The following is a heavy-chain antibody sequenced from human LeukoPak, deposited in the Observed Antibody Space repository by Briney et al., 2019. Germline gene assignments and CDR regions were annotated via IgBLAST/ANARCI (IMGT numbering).Heavy chain of an antibody. J-gene: IGHJ4*02. Sequence: PGGSLRLSCAASGFTFSSYAMHWVRQAPGKGLEWVSGISGGDGTTFYADSVKGRFTISRDNSKNTLYLQMNSLRAEDTAVYYCAKAGSLDIAARQNYWGQGTLVTVSS. CDR3: AKAGSLDIAARQNY. D-gene: IGHD6-6*01. CDR1: GFTFSSYA. V-gene: IGHV3-23*01. CDR2: ISGGDGTT.